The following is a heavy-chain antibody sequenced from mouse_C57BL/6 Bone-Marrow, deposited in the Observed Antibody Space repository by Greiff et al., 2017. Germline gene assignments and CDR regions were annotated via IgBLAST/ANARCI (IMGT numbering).Heavy chain of an antibody. V-gene: IGHV2-9*01. Sequence: QVQLKESGPGLVAPSQSLSITCTVSGFSLTSYGVDWVRQPPGTGLEWLGVIWGGGSTNYNSALMSRLSISTDNSKSQVFLKMNSLQTDDTAMYYCAKHHQLGWFAYWGQGTLVTVSA. CDR1: GFSLTSYG. D-gene: IGHD4-1*02. CDR2: IWGGGST. J-gene: IGHJ3*01. CDR3: AKHHQLGWFAY.